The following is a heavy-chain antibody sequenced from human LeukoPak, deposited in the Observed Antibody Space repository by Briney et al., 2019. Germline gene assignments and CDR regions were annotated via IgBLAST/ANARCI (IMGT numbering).Heavy chain of an antibody. CDR1: GGLISSSSYY. J-gene: IGHJ4*02. CDR2: FYYSGST. CDR3: ARTAGVAVAGSRQYFDY. Sequence: SETLSLTCTVSGGLISSSSYYWGWIRQPPEKGLEWIGSFYYSGSTYYHPSLKGRVTISVDTSKNQFSLNLSSVTAADTAVYYCARTAGVAVAGSRQYFDYWGQGTLVTVSS. V-gene: IGHV4-39*01. D-gene: IGHD6-19*01.